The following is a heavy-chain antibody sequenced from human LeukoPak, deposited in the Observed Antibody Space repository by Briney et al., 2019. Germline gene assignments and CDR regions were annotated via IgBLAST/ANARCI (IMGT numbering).Heavy chain of an antibody. Sequence: GGSLRLSCAASGFTFSSYSMNWVRQAPGKGLEWVSSISSSSSYIYYADSVKGRFTISRDNAKNSLYLQMNSLRAEDTAVYYCARDNEAAAGTGDYWGQGTLVTVSS. CDR3: ARDNEAAAGTGDY. D-gene: IGHD6-13*01. CDR2: ISSSSSYI. V-gene: IGHV3-21*01. J-gene: IGHJ4*02. CDR1: GFTFSSYS.